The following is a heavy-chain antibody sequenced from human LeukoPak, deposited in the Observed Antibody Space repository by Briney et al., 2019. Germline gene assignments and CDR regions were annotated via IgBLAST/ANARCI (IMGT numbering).Heavy chain of an antibody. D-gene: IGHD6-19*01. CDR2: INPNSGGT. Sequence: ASVKVSCKASGYTFTGYYMHWVRQAPGQGLEWMGWINPNSGGTNYAQKFQGRVTMTRDTSISTAYMELSRLRSDDTAVYYCARDRGAVAPPDYWGQGTLVTVSS. CDR1: GYTFTGYY. V-gene: IGHV1-2*02. J-gene: IGHJ4*02. CDR3: ARDRGAVAPPDY.